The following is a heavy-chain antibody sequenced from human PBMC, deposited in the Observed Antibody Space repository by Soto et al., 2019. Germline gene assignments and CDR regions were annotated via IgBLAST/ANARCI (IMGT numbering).Heavy chain of an antibody. CDR3: ARDRSKIYGVVTPIDY. J-gene: IGHJ4*02. D-gene: IGHD3-3*01. V-gene: IGHV3-48*02. CDR2: ISSGGDTI. Sequence: SLRLSCAVSGFTFSPYSMNWVRQAPGKGLEWISYISSGGDTIYYADSVRGRFTVSRDNTKNSLYLQMDSLRDEDTAVYYCARDRSKIYGVVTPIDYWGQGTLVTVS. CDR1: GFTFSPYS.